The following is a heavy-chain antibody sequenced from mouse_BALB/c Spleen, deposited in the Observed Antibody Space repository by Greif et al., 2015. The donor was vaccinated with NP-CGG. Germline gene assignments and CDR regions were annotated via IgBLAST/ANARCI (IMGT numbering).Heavy chain of an antibody. V-gene: IGHV3-6*02. CDR1: GYSITSGYY. CDR3: ASFYDGYFYYAMDY. D-gene: IGHD2-3*01. Sequence: VQLQQSGPGLVKPSQSLSLTCSVTGYSITSGYYWNWIRQFPGNKLEWMGYISYDGSNNYNPSLKNRISITRDTSKNQFFLKLNSVTTEDTATYYCASFYDGYFYYAMDYWGQGTSVTVSS. CDR2: ISYDGSN. J-gene: IGHJ4*01.